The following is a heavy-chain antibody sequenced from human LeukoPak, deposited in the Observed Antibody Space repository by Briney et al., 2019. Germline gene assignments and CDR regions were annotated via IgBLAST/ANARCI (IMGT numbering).Heavy chain of an antibody. D-gene: IGHD5-18*01. J-gene: IGHJ4*02. Sequence: ASVKVSCKASGYTFTSYAMHWVRQAPGQRLEWMGWINAGNGNTKYSQKFQGRVTITADESTSTAYMELSSLRSEDTAVYYCARDQNVDTAMVTNYYFDYWGQGTLVTVSS. CDR3: ARDQNVDTAMVTNYYFDY. CDR1: GYTFTSYA. V-gene: IGHV1-3*01. CDR2: INAGNGNT.